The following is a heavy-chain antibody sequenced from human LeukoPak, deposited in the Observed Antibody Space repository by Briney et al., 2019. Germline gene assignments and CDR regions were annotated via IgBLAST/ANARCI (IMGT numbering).Heavy chain of an antibody. CDR3: AKDPQWIQPLRKNHFDY. Sequence: GGSLRLSCAASGFTVSSNDMSWVRQAPGKGLECISVIYSGGSTDYADSVKGRLTISRDNSKNTLYLQMNSLRAEDTAVYYCAKDPQWIQPLRKNHFDYWGQGTLVTVSS. J-gene: IGHJ4*02. D-gene: IGHD5-12*01. V-gene: IGHV3-53*01. CDR1: GFTVSSND. CDR2: IYSGGST.